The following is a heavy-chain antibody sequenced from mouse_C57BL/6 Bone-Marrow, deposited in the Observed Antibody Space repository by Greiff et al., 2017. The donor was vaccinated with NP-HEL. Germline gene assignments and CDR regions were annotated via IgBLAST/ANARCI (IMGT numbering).Heavy chain of an antibody. CDR3: ARSTFDYCAMDY. J-gene: IGHJ4*01. CDR1: GFTFSSYG. Sequence: EVKLVESGGDLVKPGGSLKLSCAASGFTFSSYGMSWVRQTPDKRLEWVATISSGGSDTYYPDSVKGRVTISRDNAKNTLYLQLSSLKSEDTAMYYCARSTFDYCAMDYWGQGTSVTVSS. V-gene: IGHV5-6*01. CDR2: ISSGGSDT. D-gene: IGHD1-1*01.